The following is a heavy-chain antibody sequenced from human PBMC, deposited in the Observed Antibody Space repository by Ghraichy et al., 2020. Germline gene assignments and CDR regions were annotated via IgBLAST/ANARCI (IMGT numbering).Heavy chain of an antibody. CDR1: GFTFSSYS. D-gene: IGHD3-16*02. CDR2: ITGSSNYI. CDR3: ARTANNYDYIWGYYRYDF. Sequence: GGSLRLSCAASGFTFSSYSMNWVRQAPGKGLEWVSSITGSSNYIYYADSVKGRFTISRDNAKNSLYLQMNSLRAEDTAMYYCARTANNYDYIWGYYRYDFWGQGTLVTVSS. V-gene: IGHV3-21*01. J-gene: IGHJ4*02.